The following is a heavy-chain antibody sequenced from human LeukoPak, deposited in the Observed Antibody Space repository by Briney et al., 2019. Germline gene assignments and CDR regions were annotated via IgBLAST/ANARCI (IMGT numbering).Heavy chain of an antibody. Sequence: AASVKVSCKASGHTFTSYDINWVRQATGQGLEWMGWMNPNSGNTGYAQKFQGRVTMTRNTSISTAYMELSSLRSEDTAVYYCARALIAAAGFDYFDYWGQGTLVTVSS. CDR1: GHTFTSYD. V-gene: IGHV1-8*01. CDR2: MNPNSGNT. CDR3: ARALIAAAGFDYFDY. D-gene: IGHD6-13*01. J-gene: IGHJ4*02.